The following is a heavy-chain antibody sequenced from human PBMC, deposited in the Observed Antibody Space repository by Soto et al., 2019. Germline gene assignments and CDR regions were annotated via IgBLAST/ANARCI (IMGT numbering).Heavy chain of an antibody. CDR3: ARSGGYCISTSCYAGRNYYYGIDV. CDR2: IYYSGST. J-gene: IGHJ6*02. CDR1: GGSISSYY. Sequence: SETLSLTCTVSGGSISSYYWSWIRQPPGKGLEWIGYIYYSGSTNYNPSLKSRVTISVDTSKNQFSLQLNSVTPEDTAVYYCARSGGYCISTSCYAGRNYYYGIDVWGQGTTVTVS. V-gene: IGHV4-59*12. D-gene: IGHD2-2*01.